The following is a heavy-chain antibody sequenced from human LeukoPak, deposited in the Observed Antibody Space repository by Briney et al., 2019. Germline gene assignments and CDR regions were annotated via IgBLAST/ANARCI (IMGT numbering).Heavy chain of an antibody. CDR2: ISAYNGNT. D-gene: IGHD1-26*01. Sequence: ASVKVSCKVSGYTLTELSMHWVRQAPGQGLEWMGWISAYNGNTNYAQKLQGRVTMTTDTSTSTAYMELRSLRSDDTAVYYCVRELLGVTFDYWGQGTLVTVSS. V-gene: IGHV1-18*01. CDR1: GYTLTELS. CDR3: VRELLGVTFDY. J-gene: IGHJ4*02.